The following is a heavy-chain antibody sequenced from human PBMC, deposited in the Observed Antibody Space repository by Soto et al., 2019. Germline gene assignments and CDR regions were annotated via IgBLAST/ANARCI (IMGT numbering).Heavy chain of an antibody. CDR2: IIPIFDTA. J-gene: IGHJ6*02. CDR3: ARHDCISSSCYYYYYYSMDV. V-gene: IGHV1-69*12. D-gene: IGHD2-2*01. Sequence: QVQLVQSGAEVKKPGSSVKLSCKTSGGTFSSYAISWVRQAPGQGLEWMGGIIPIFDTANYAQKFQGRVTITADESTSTAYMELSSLRSVDTAVYYCARHDCISSSCYYYYYYSMDVWGQGTTVTVSS. CDR1: GGTFSSYA.